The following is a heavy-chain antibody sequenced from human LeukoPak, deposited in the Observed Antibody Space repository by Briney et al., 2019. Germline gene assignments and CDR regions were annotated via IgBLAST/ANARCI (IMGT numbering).Heavy chain of an antibody. V-gene: IGHV5-51*01. CDR1: GYSFISYW. Sequence: GESLKISCKGSGYSFISYWIGWVRQMPGKGLEWMGIIYPGDSDTRYSPSFQGQVTISADKSITTAYLQWSSLKASDTAMYYCASYNYYDSSGYYYEWVYWGQGTLVTVSS. CDR2: IYPGDSDT. J-gene: IGHJ4*02. CDR3: ASYNYYDSSGYYYEWVY. D-gene: IGHD3-22*01.